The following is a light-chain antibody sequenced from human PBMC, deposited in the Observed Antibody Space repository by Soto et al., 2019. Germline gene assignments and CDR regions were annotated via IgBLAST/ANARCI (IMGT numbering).Light chain of an antibody. CDR2: GAS. Sequence: EIVLAQSPGTLSLSPGERVTLSCRASQSVNSNFLAWYQQTPSKAPRLLIHGASNWDTGIPDRFSCSGSGTDFTLTISRLEPEDFAVYYCQQYDYPPYTFGQGTKLESK. CDR1: QSVNSNF. CDR3: QQYDYPPYT. V-gene: IGKV3-20*01. J-gene: IGKJ2*01.